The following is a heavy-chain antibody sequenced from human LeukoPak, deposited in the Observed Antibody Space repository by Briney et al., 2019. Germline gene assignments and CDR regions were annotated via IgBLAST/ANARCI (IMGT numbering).Heavy chain of an antibody. Sequence: PSETLSLTCAVYGGSFSGYYWSWIRQPPGKGLEWIGEINHSGSTNYNPSLKSRVTISVDTSKNQFSLKLSSVTAADTAVYYCARAWDYEPPFDYWGQGTLVTVSS. V-gene: IGHV4-34*01. CDR2: INHSGST. CDR3: ARAWDYEPPFDY. D-gene: IGHD1-7*01. CDR1: GGSFSGYY. J-gene: IGHJ4*02.